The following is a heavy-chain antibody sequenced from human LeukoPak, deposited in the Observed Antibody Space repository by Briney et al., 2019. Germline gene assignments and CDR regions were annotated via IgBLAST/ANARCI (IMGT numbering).Heavy chain of an antibody. J-gene: IGHJ5*01. CDR2: ISSSGVSI. V-gene: IGHV3-11*04. D-gene: IGHD4-17*01. Sequence: GGSLRLSCAASGFSFSDYYVSWIRQAPGRGLAWISYISSSGVSIHYADSVKGRFTVSRDNTEKLVYLQMNSLRVEDTAVYYCARDHDYGDYDSWGQGTLVTVSS. CDR3: ARDHDYGDYDS. CDR1: GFSFSDYY.